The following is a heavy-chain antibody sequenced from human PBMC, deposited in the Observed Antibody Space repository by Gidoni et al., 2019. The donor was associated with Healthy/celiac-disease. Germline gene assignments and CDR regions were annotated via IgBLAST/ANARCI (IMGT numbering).Heavy chain of an antibody. V-gene: IGHV1-69*01. CDR3: AREGSGWYGFYYYYGMDV. CDR1: GGTFSSYA. Sequence: QVQLVQSGAEVKKPGSSVKVSCKASGGTFSSYAISWVRQAPGQGLEWMGGIIPIFGTGNYAKKFQGRVTITADESTSTAYMELSSLRSEDTSVYYCAREGSGWYGFYYYYGMDVWGQGTTVTVSS. CDR2: IIPIFGTG. J-gene: IGHJ6*02. D-gene: IGHD6-19*01.